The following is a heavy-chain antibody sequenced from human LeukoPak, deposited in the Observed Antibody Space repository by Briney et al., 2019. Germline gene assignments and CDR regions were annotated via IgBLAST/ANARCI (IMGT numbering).Heavy chain of an antibody. J-gene: IGHJ6*03. Sequence: SETLSLTCSVSGGSIGSFYWSWIRQPAEKGLEWIGRLYNTGNTDYNPSLKSRVTMSLDTSKNQFSLKLSSVTAADTAVYYCARETSQKGAHYMDVWGKGTTVTISS. D-gene: IGHD3-16*01. CDR2: LYNTGNT. CDR1: GGSIGSFY. V-gene: IGHV4-4*07. CDR3: ARETSQKGAHYMDV.